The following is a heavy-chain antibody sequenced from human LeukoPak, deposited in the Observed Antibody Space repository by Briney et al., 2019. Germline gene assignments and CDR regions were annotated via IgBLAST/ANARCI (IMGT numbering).Heavy chain of an antibody. J-gene: IGHJ4*02. V-gene: IGHV3-66*01. CDR1: RFTFSNYA. CDR3: ARVSYSDILTGYWLDY. D-gene: IGHD3-9*01. Sequence: GGSLRLSCAASRFTFSNYAMSWVRQAPGKRLEWVSVIYIAGSTYNADSVKGRFTISRDNSKNTLYLQMNSLRAEDTAIYYCARVSYSDILTGYWLDYWGQGTLVIVSS. CDR2: IYIAGST.